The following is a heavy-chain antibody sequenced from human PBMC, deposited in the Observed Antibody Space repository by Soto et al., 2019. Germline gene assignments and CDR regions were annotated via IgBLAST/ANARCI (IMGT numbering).Heavy chain of an antibody. CDR3: ARKISGRAGAFDI. D-gene: IGHD3-10*01. Sequence: PSETLSLTCTVSGGSISSYYWSWIRQPPGKGLEWIGYIYYSGSTNYNPSLKSRVTISVDTSKNQFSLKLSSVTAADTAVYYCARKISGRAGAFDIWGQGTMVTV. CDR1: GGSISSYY. CDR2: IYYSGST. J-gene: IGHJ3*02. V-gene: IGHV4-59*08.